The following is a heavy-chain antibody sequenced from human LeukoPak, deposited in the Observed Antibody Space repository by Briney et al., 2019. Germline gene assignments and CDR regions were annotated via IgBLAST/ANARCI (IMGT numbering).Heavy chain of an antibody. Sequence: SEILSLTCTVSGGSISSSSYYWGWIRQPPGKGLEWIGSIYYSGSTYYNPSLKGRVTISVDTSKNQFSLKLSSVTAADTAVYYCASIVVVGDYFDYWGQGTLVTVSS. D-gene: IGHD2-21*01. CDR2: IYYSGST. CDR3: ASIVVVGDYFDY. V-gene: IGHV4-39*01. CDR1: GGSISSSSYY. J-gene: IGHJ4*02.